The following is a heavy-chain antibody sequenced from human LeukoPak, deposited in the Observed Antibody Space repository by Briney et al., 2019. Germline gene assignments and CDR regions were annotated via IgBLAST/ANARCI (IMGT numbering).Heavy chain of an antibody. Sequence: SETLSLTCTVSGGSISSSSYYWGWIRQPPGKGLEWIGSIYYSGSTYYNPSLKSRVTISVDKSKNQFSLKLSSVTAADTAVYYCARPTPTMVRGVITGSPFDYWGQGTLVTVSS. V-gene: IGHV4-39*07. CDR1: GGSISSSSYY. J-gene: IGHJ4*02. CDR3: ARPTPTMVRGVITGSPFDY. CDR2: IYYSGST. D-gene: IGHD3-10*01.